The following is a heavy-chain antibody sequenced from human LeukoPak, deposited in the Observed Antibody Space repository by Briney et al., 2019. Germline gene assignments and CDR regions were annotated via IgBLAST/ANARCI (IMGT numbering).Heavy chain of an antibody. CDR2: IIPIFGTA. CDR3: ARGDTRHESGYYGMDV. CDR1: GGTFSSYA. J-gene: IGHJ6*02. Sequence: GASVKVSCKASGGTFSSYAISWVRQAPGQGLEWMGGIIPIFGTANYAQKFQGRVTITADESTSTAYMELSSLRSEDTAVYYCARGDTRHESGYYGMDVWGQGTTVTVSS. D-gene: IGHD5-18*01. V-gene: IGHV1-69*13.